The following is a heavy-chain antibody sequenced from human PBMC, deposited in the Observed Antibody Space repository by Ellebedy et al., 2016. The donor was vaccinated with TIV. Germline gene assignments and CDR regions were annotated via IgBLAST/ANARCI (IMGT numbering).Heavy chain of an antibody. D-gene: IGHD6-13*01. Sequence: GGSLRLXCEASGFTFSNYGMHWVRQAPGTGLEWVALISYDGSYKHYIDSVKGRFTISRDISNNTQYLHMNSLRAEDTAAYYCAKSHGYSSSWYSDDYFDYWGQGTLVTVSS. CDR2: ISYDGSYK. CDR3: AKSHGYSSSWYSDDYFDY. J-gene: IGHJ4*02. V-gene: IGHV3-30*18. CDR1: GFTFSNYG.